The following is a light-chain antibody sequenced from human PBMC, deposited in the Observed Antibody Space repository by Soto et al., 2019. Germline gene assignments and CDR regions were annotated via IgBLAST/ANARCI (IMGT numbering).Light chain of an antibody. V-gene: IGKV3-11*01. CDR2: DST. CDR1: QSIHTS. Sequence: VLTQSPATLSLSPGERATLSCRASQSIHTSIALYQQKPGQPPRLVVYDSTLRANGVPDRFGGSRSGTEFTLTINNLEPEDFAVYYCQQRNVWPPITFGQGTRLE. J-gene: IGKJ5*01. CDR3: QQRNVWPPIT.